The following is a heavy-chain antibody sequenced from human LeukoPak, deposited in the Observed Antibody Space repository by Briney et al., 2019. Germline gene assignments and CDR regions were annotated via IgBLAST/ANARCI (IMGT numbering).Heavy chain of an antibody. CDR1: GFTFSSQW. D-gene: IGHD4-11*01. J-gene: IGHJ5*02. Sequence: PGGSLRLSCAGSGFTFSSQWIHWVRQAPGKGLVWVSRINGDGSSTNYADSVQGRFTISRDNAKNTLYLQMNSLRAEDTAVYYCARFKVTVTSIPWGQGTLVTVSS. CDR3: ARFKVTVTSIP. CDR2: INGDGSST. V-gene: IGHV3-74*01.